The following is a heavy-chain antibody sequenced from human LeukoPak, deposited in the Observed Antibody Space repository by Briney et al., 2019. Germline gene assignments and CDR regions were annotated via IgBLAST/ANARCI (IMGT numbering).Heavy chain of an antibody. V-gene: IGHV3-23*01. J-gene: IGHJ4*02. D-gene: IGHD6-6*01. CDR2: ISDGGSDT. CDR1: GFTLNSYA. CDR3: AKRVPYSSSSVYFDS. Sequence: GGSLRLSCAASGFTLNSYAMSWVRQAPGKGLEWVSAISDGGSDTYYADSVKGRFTISKDNYKNMLFLQMNSLMDDDTAVYYCAKRVPYSSSSVYFDSWGQGTLVTVSS.